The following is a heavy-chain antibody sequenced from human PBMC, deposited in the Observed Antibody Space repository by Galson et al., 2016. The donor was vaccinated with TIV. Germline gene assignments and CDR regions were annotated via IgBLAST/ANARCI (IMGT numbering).Heavy chain of an antibody. D-gene: IGHD2-21*02. CDR3: TSPLVSAIPVHGFDG. V-gene: IGHV5-51*01. CDR2: IYPGDSDV. CDR1: GYFFSHYW. Sequence: QSGAAVKKPGESLRISCKGVGYFFSHYWIGWVRQMPGKGLEWMGIIYPGDSDVRYSPASQGRVTISAHRSINTAYLQWRSLKASDTAMYYVTSPLVSAIPVHGFDGWGHGTMVTASS. J-gene: IGHJ3*01.